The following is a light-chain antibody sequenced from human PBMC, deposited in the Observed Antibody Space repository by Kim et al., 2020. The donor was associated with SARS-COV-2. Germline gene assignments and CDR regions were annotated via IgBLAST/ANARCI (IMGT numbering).Light chain of an antibody. CDR2: GAS. CDR3: LQHNTTPIT. Sequence: AAVGDRVTITCQESHDIRNDLGWYQQNPGRAPKRLIYGASSLQSGVPSRFSGSGSGTEFTLTISSVQPEDLATYFCLQHNTTPITFGQGTRLEIK. V-gene: IGKV1-17*01. J-gene: IGKJ5*01. CDR1: HDIRND.